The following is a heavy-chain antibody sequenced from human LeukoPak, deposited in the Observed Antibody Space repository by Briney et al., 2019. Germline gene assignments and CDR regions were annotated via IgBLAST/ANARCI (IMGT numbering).Heavy chain of an antibody. CDR2: ISGSGGST. Sequence: GGSLRLSCAASGFTFSSYAMSWVRQAPGKGLEWVSAISGSGGSTYYADSVKGRFTISRDNSKNTLYLQMNSLRAEDTAVYYCAKDSTWLRYFDWFFAFDIWGQGTVVTVSS. D-gene: IGHD3-9*01. CDR3: AKDSTWLRYFDWFFAFDI. V-gene: IGHV3-23*01. J-gene: IGHJ3*02. CDR1: GFTFSSYA.